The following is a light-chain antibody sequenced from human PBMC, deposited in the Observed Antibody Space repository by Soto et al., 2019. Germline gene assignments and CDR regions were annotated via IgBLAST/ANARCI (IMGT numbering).Light chain of an antibody. CDR2: AAS. CDR3: QQYGSSPPIYT. CDR1: QSVSSSY. Sequence: EIVLTQSPGTLSLSPGERATLSCRVSQSVSSSYLAWYQQKPGQAPRLLIYAASSRATGIPDRFSGSGSGTDFTLTISRLEPEDFAVYYCQQYGSSPPIYTFGQGTKLEIK. J-gene: IGKJ2*01. V-gene: IGKV3-20*01.